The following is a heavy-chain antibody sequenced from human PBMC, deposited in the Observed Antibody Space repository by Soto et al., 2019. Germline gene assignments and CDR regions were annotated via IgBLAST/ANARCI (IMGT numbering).Heavy chain of an antibody. CDR1: GVSFNSYG. J-gene: IGHJ4*02. CDR3: AWMKMARLDH. V-gene: IGHV1-69*09. Sequence: QVQLQQSGAEVKRPGSSVKVSCKASGVSFNSYGFAWVRQAPGQGLEWLGKITPARHLTNYAQSLQGGVTITADTSTSTLYLELTSLTAKDTAVYYCAWMKMARLDHWGQGTLVTVSS. D-gene: IGHD2-2*03. CDR2: ITPARHLT.